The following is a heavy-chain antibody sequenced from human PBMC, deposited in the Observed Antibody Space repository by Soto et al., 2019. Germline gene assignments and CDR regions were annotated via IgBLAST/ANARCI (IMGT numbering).Heavy chain of an antibody. D-gene: IGHD5-12*01. CDR2: INSDGRT. CDR1: GFLVNSAY. J-gene: IGHJ4*02. V-gene: IGHV3-53*01. CDR3: ARLGYSVAWGY. Sequence: EVQLVESGGGLIPPGGSLRLSCAASGFLVNSAYMNWVRPAPGKELEWLSMINSDGRTLYAESVKGRFTISGDNSKNSLQLQMNSLRAEDTAMYYCARLGYSVAWGYWGQGTRVIVTS.